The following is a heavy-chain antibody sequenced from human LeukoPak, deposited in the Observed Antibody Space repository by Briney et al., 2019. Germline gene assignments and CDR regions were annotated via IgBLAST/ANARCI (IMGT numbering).Heavy chain of an antibody. CDR2: ISTSSSTI. J-gene: IGHJ4*02. Sequence: GGSLRLSCAASGFTFSSYSMNWVRQAPGKGLEWVSYISTSSSTIYYADSVKGRVTISRDNAKNSLYLQMNSLRAEDTAVYYCTPAGYTVVTPGSTDYWGQGTLVTVSS. CDR3: TPAGYTVVTPGSTDY. CDR1: GFTFSSYS. V-gene: IGHV3-48*01. D-gene: IGHD4-23*01.